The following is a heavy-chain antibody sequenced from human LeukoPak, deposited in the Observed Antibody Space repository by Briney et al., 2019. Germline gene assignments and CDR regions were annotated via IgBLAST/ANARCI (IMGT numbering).Heavy chain of an antibody. V-gene: IGHV4-38-2*02. CDR3: ARGTLYSGWSYYFDY. Sequence: SETLSLTCTVSGYSISSGYYWGWIRQPPGKGLEWIGSIYHSGSTYYNPSLKSRVTISVVTSKNQFSLKLSSVTAADTAMYYCARGTLYSGWSYYFDYWGQGSQVTVSS. J-gene: IGHJ4*02. CDR2: IYHSGST. D-gene: IGHD6-19*01. CDR1: GYSISSGYY.